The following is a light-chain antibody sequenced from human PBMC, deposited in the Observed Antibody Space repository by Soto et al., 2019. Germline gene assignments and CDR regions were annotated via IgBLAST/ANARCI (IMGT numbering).Light chain of an antibody. CDR2: AAS. V-gene: IGKV1-27*01. CDR1: QGISNY. J-gene: IGKJ1*01. Sequence: DIQMTQSPSSLSASVGDTVTITCRASQGISNYLAWYQQKPGQVPNLLISAASTLQSGVPSRFSGSGSGTDFTLTISSLRPAEVATSYCQQYNNAPRTFGQGTKVEI. CDR3: QQYNNAPRT.